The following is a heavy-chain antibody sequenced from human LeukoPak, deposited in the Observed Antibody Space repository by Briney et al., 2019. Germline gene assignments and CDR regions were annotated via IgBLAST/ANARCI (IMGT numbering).Heavy chain of an antibody. CDR2: IWYDGSRD. D-gene: IGHD6-19*01. CDR1: GFTFNTYT. CDR3: ATVRGSDWYMDY. Sequence: PGGSLRLSCAASGFTFNTYTMNWVRQAPGKGLEWVALIWYDGSRDYYVDFVKGRFTVSRDNSKNTLYLQMKNLRAEDTAVYYCATVRGSDWYMDYWGQGTLVTVSS. V-gene: IGHV3-33*08. J-gene: IGHJ4*02.